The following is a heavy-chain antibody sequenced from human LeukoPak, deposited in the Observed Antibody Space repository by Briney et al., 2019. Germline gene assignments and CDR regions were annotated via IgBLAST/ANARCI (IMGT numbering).Heavy chain of an antibody. J-gene: IGHJ6*02. CDR3: ATDRGGNGMDV. Sequence: GGSLRLSCAASGFTFSSYWMSWVRQAPGKGLEWVANIRQDGGDKYYVDSVKGRFTISRDNAKNSLYLQMNSLRDEDTAVYYCATDRGGNGMDVWGQGTTVTVSS. D-gene: IGHD3-16*01. CDR1: GFTFSSYW. V-gene: IGHV3-7*01. CDR2: IRQDGGDK.